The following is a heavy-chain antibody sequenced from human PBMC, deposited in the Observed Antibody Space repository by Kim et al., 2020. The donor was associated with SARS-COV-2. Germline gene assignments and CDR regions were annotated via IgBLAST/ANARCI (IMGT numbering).Heavy chain of an antibody. J-gene: IGHJ6*01. CDR1: GGSVSSGSYY. Sequence: SETLSLTCTVSGGSVSSGSYYWSWIRQPPGKGLEWIGYIYYSGSTNYNPSLKSRVTISVDTSKNQFSLKLSSVTAADTAVYYCARRVVAATVTYYYYGM. CDR3: ARRVVAATVTYYYYGM. D-gene: IGHD2-15*01. CDR2: IYYSGST. V-gene: IGHV4-61*01.